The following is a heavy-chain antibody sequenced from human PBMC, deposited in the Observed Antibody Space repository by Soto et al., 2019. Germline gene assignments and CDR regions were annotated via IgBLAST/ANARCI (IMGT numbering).Heavy chain of an antibody. CDR2: ISAYNGNT. Sequence: ASVKVSCKASGYTFTSYGISWVRQAPGQGLEWMGWISAYNGNTNYAQKLQGRVTMTTDTSTSTAYMELRSLRSDDTAVYYCARLKGDVDTAMETHYYGMDVWGQGTMVTVSS. V-gene: IGHV1-18*01. D-gene: IGHD5-18*01. CDR1: GYTFTSYG. CDR3: ARLKGDVDTAMETHYYGMDV. J-gene: IGHJ6*02.